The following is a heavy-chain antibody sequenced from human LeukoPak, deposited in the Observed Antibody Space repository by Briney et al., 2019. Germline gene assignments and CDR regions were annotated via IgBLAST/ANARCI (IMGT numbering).Heavy chain of an antibody. Sequence: ASVKVSCKASGYTFTGYYMHWMRQAPGQGLEWMGWINPNSGGTNYAQKFQGRVTMTRDTSISTAYMELSRLRSDDTAVYYCAREDPIVGASFDYWGQGTLVTVSS. J-gene: IGHJ4*02. CDR1: GYTFTGYY. CDR2: INPNSGGT. D-gene: IGHD1-26*01. V-gene: IGHV1-2*02. CDR3: AREDPIVGASFDY.